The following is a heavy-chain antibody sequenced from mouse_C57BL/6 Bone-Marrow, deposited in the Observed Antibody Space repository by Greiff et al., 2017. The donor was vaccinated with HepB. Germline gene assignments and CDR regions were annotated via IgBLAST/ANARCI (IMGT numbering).Heavy chain of an antibody. CDR2: IYPGNGDT. CDR3: AIRRGYGNYFDY. D-gene: IGHD2-10*02. CDR1: GYTFTSYI. V-gene: IGHV1-12*01. Sequence: LQQSGAELVRPGASVKMSCKASGYTFTSYIMHWVKQTPRQGLEWIGAIYPGNGDTSYNQKFKGKATLTVDKSSSTAYMQLSRLTSEDSAVYFCAIRRGYGNYFDYWGQGTTLSLL. J-gene: IGHJ2*01.